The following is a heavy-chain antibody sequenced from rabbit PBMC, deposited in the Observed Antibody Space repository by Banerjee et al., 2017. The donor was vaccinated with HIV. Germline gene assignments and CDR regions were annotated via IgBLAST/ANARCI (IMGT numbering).Heavy chain of an antibody. CDR1: GFSFSSYA. CDR3: ARDLAGVIGWNFDL. J-gene: IGHJ4*01. D-gene: IGHD4-1*01. CDR2: ISSSGST. Sequence: QSLEESGGDLVKPGASLTLTCTASGFSFSSYAMSWVRQAVGKGPEWIGYISSSGSTYYASWAKGRFTISKTSSTTVALQMTSLTAADTATYFCARDLAGVIGWNFDLWGPGTLVTVS. V-gene: IGHV1S40*01.